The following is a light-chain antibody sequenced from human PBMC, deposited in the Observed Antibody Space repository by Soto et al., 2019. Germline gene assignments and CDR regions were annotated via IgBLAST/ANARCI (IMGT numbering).Light chain of an antibody. CDR1: QSVLYSSNNKNY. CDR3: QQYYSTPPPT. Sequence: DIVMTQSPDSLAVSLGERATINCKSSQSVLYSSNNKNYLAWYQQKPGQPPKLLIYWASTRESGVPDRFSGSGSGTDFTLTISSLQAEDVAVYYYQQYYSTPPPTFGGGTKVEIK. V-gene: IGKV4-1*01. J-gene: IGKJ4*01. CDR2: WAS.